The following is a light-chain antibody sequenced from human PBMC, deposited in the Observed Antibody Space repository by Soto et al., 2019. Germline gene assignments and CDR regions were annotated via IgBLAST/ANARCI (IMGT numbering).Light chain of an antibody. J-gene: IGKJ5*01. Sequence: EIVLTQSPATLSLSPGERATLSCRASQSVGSYLAWYQQKPGQAPRLLIYDTSNRATGIPARFSGSGSGTDFSLTISILEPEDFAVYYCQQRSNLPLTFGQATRLE. CDR1: QSVGSY. CDR3: QQRSNLPLT. CDR2: DTS. V-gene: IGKV3-11*01.